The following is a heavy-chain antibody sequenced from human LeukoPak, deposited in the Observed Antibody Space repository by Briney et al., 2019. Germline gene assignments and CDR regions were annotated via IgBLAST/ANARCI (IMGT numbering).Heavy chain of an antibody. D-gene: IGHD3-22*01. J-gene: IGHJ4*02. V-gene: IGHV4-34*01. CDR3: TREGYGRSGYFLDF. CDR2: INHSGST. CDR1: GGSFSGYY. Sequence: SETLSLTCAVYGGSFSGYYWSWIRQPPGEGLEWIGEINHSGSTNYNPSLKSRVTISVDTSKKQFSLKLSSVTASDTAVDYCTREGYGRSGYFLDFWGQGILVTVSS.